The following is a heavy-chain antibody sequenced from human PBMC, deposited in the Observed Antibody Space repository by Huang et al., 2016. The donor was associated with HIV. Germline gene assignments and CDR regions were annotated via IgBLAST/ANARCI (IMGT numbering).Heavy chain of an antibody. V-gene: IGHV2-5*02. J-gene: IGHJ4*02. CDR1: GFSLHTSGVA. Sequence: QITLKESGPTLVKPTQTLTLTCTFSGFSLHTSGVAVGWIRQPPGKALEWLALIYWDDDKRYRPSRKNRVTINKYTSKNEVVFTMTKLNPVDTATYFCTAGWGGYYPYWGQGALVTVSS. CDR3: TAGWGGYYPY. CDR2: IYWDDDK. D-gene: IGHD3-3*01.